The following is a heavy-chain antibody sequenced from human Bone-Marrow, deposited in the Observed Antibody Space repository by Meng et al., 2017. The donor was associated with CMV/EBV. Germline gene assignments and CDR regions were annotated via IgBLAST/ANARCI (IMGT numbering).Heavy chain of an antibody. D-gene: IGHD6-13*01. J-gene: IGHJ4*02. V-gene: IGHV3-74*01. CDR3: AKVESSWGDY. CDR1: GFTFSSYW. Sequence: GESLKISCAASGFTFSSYWMHWVRQAPGKGLVWVSRINSDGSSTSYADSVKGRFTISRDNAKNTLYLQMNSLRAEDTAVYYCAKVESSWGDYWGQGTLVTVSS. CDR2: INSDGSST.